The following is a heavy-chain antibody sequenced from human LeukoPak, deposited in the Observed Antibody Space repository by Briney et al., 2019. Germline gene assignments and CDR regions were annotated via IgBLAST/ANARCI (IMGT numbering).Heavy chain of an antibody. CDR2: IYYSGST. V-gene: IGHV4-61*01. D-gene: IGHD3-16*02. CDR1: GVSVSSGSYY. Sequence: PSETLSLTCTVSGVSVSSGSYYWSWIRQPPGKGLEWIGYIYYSGSTNYNPSLKSRVTISVDTSKNQFSLKLSSVTAADTAVYYCARATEYYDYVWGSYRYYFDYWGQGTLVTVSS. CDR3: ARATEYYDYVWGSYRYYFDY. J-gene: IGHJ4*02.